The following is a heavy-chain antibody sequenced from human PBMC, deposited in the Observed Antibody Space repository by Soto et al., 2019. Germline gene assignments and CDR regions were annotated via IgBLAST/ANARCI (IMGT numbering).Heavy chain of an antibody. CDR3: AREAV. CDR1: EFTFSGYW. CDR2: IKQDGSEQ. J-gene: IGHJ6*02. Sequence: EVQLVESGGGLVQPGGSLRLSCAASEFTFSGYWMSWVRQAPGKGLEWVANIKQDGSEQFVDSVKGRFTISRDNAKNSLYLQMNSLRAEDTAVYYCAREAVWGQGTTVTVSS. V-gene: IGHV3-7*05.